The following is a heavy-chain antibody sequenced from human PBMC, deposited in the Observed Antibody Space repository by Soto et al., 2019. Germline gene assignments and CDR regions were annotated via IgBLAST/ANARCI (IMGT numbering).Heavy chain of an antibody. CDR1: GYTFINYD. CDR3: ARRASFGTLNWFDP. V-gene: IGHV1-8*02. CDR2: MNPGSGKT. D-gene: IGHD3-16*01. J-gene: IGHJ5*02. Sequence: ASVKVSCKASGYTFINYDISWVRQATGQGLEWMGWMNPGSGKTGYANKCQGRVTMTRDASTSTAHLELSSLTAEDTADYYCARRASFGTLNWFDPWGQGTLVTVSS.